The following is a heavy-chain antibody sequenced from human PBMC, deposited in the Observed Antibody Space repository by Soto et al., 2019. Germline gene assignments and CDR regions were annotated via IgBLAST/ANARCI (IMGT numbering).Heavy chain of an antibody. D-gene: IGHD3-3*01. V-gene: IGHV2-70*01. Sequence: GSGPTLVNPTQTLTLTCTFSGFSLSTSGMCVSWIRQPPGKALEWLALIDWDDDKYYSTSLKTRLTISKDTSKNQVVLTMTNMDPVDTATYYCARIPTIFSSYYYYYGMDVWGQGTTVTVSS. CDR1: GFSLSTSGMC. CDR2: IDWDDDK. J-gene: IGHJ6*02. CDR3: ARIPTIFSSYYYYYGMDV.